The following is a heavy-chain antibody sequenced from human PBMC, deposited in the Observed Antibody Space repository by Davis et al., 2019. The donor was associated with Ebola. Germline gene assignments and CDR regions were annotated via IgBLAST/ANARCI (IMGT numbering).Heavy chain of an antibody. D-gene: IGHD1-1*01. CDR3: ATGTDFDY. Sequence: PGGSLRLSCVASGFTVTSNYMNWVRQAPGKGLEWVSVMYSGGKTYYADSVKGRFTISRDNTKNTLFLRMNSLRAEDTAVYYCATGTDFDYWGQGTLVTVSS. J-gene: IGHJ4*02. CDR1: GFTVTSNY. V-gene: IGHV3-53*01. CDR2: MYSGGKT.